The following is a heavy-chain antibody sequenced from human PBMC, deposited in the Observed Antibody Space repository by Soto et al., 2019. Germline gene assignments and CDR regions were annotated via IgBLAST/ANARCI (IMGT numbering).Heavy chain of an antibody. J-gene: IGHJ6*04. D-gene: IGHD1-1*01. CDR3: AYEETVLVNSDYYYGRDV. CDR2: ISGSGYAT. V-gene: IGHV3-23*01. CDR1: GFTFSSYA. Sequence: EVQLLESGGGLVQPGGSLRLSCAASGFTFSSYAMSWVRQAPGMGLEWVSVISGSGYATYYADSVKGRFTVSRDNSNNPVYLQMNRPRAEDTAVYYCAYEETVLVNSDYYYGRDVWGEGTRVTVSS.